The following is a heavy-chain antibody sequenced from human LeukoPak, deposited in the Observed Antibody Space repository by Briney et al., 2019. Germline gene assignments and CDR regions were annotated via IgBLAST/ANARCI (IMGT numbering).Heavy chain of an antibody. D-gene: IGHD3-16*02. Sequence: SETLSLTCTVSGGSISSSSYYWGWIRQPPGKGLEWIGSIYYSGSTYYNPSLKSRVTISVDTSKNQFSLKLSSVTAADTAVYYCARHHRNDYVWGSYRRTYYFDYWGQGTLVTVSS. CDR2: IYYSGST. V-gene: IGHV4-39*07. CDR1: GGSISSSSYY. J-gene: IGHJ4*02. CDR3: ARHHRNDYVWGSYRRTYYFDY.